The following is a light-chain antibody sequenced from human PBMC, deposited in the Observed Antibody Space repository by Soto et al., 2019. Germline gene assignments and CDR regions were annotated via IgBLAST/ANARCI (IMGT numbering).Light chain of an antibody. CDR3: SSYTTNISPVV. J-gene: IGLJ2*01. Sequence: QSALTQPASVSGSPGQSITIYCTGTSGDIGGYNYVSWYQQHPGKAPKLLISEVTNRPSGVSNRFSGSKSGNTASLTISGLQAEDEADYSCSSYTTNISPVVFGGGTKLTVL. CDR1: SGDIGGYNY. CDR2: EVT. V-gene: IGLV2-14*01.